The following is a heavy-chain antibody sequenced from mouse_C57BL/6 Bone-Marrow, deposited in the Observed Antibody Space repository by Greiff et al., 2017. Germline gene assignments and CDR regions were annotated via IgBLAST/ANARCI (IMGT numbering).Heavy chain of an antibody. Sequence: VQLVESGAELVKPGASVKISCKASGYAFSSYWMNWVKQRPGTGLEWIGQIYPGDGDTNYNGKFKGKATLTADKSSSTAYMQLSSLTSEDSAVYFCARGAGYGQGDFDYWGQGTTLTVSS. CDR2: IYPGDGDT. V-gene: IGHV1-80*01. J-gene: IGHJ2*01. CDR1: GYAFSSYW. CDR3: ARGAGYGQGDFDY. D-gene: IGHD2-2*01.